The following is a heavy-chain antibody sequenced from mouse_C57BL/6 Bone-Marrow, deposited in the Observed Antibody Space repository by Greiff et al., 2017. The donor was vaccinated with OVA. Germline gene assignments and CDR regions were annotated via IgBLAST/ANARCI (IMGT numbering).Heavy chain of an antibody. Sequence: EVKLQESGPGLVKPSQSLSLTCSVTGYSITSGYYWNWIRQFPGNKLEWMGYISYDGSNNYNPSLKNRISITRDTSKNQFFLKLNSVTTEDTATYYCAREGSTTVVGAMDYWGQGTSVTVSS. CDR3: AREGSTTVVGAMDY. V-gene: IGHV3-6*01. J-gene: IGHJ4*01. CDR2: ISYDGSN. CDR1: GYSITSGYY. D-gene: IGHD1-1*01.